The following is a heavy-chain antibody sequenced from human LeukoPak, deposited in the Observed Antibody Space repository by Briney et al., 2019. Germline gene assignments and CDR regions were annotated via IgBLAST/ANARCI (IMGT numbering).Heavy chain of an antibody. CDR2: ISYDGSNK. Sequence: GGSLRLSCAASGFTFSSYAMHWVRQAPGKGLEWVAVISYDGSNKYYADSVKGRFTISRDNSKNTLYLQMNSLRAEDTAVYYCARDLFYGVPPLFDYWGQGTLVTVSS. V-gene: IGHV3-30-3*01. D-gene: IGHD4-17*01. J-gene: IGHJ4*02. CDR3: ARDLFYGVPPLFDY. CDR1: GFTFSSYA.